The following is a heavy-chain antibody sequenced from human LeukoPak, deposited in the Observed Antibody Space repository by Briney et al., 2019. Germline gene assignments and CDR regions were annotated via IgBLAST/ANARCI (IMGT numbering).Heavy chain of an antibody. CDR1: GFTFDDYA. Sequence: RSGGSLRLSCAASGFTFDDYARHWVRQAPGKGLEWVSLISWDGGSTYYADSVKGRFTISRDDRKNSLYLQMNSLRAEDTALYYCAKDGGSYYSYMDVWGKGTTVTVSS. J-gene: IGHJ6*03. D-gene: IGHD1-26*01. CDR2: ISWDGGST. V-gene: IGHV3-43D*03. CDR3: AKDGGSYYSYMDV.